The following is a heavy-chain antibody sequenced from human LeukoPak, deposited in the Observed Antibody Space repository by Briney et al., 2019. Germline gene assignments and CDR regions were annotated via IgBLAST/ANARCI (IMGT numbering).Heavy chain of an antibody. J-gene: IGHJ4*02. CDR1: GYSFTSYW. CDR3: ARLPGYDFWSGYRLGYFDY. CDR2: IDPSDSYT. V-gene: IGHV5-10-1*01. Sequence: GESLKISCKGSGYSFTSYWISWVRQMPGKGLEWMGRIDPSDSYTNYSPSFQGHVTISADKSISTAYLQWSSLKASDTAMYYCARLPGYDFWSGYRLGYFDYWGQGTLVTVSS. D-gene: IGHD3-3*01.